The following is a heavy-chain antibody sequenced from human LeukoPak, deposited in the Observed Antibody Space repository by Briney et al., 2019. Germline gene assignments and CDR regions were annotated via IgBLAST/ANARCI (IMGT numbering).Heavy chain of an antibody. J-gene: IGHJ4*01. CDR2: IRQDGSEK. CDR1: GFTFTDYW. D-gene: IGHD6-13*01. V-gene: IGHV3-7*01. Sequence: GGSLRFSCAVSGFTFTDYWMNWVRQAPGQGLEWVASIRQDGSEKTYVDSAKGRFTISRDNTKTSLSLQVNSLTVEDTAVYYCARDGTAAGLYFDLWGQGTLVTVSS. CDR3: ARDGTAAGLYFDL.